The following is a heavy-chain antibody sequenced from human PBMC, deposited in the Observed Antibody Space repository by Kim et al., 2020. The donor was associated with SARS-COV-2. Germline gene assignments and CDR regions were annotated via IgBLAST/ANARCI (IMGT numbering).Heavy chain of an antibody. V-gene: IGHV3-7*03. Sequence: GGSLRLSCAASGFTFSGYWMSWVRQAPGKGLEWVANIKRDGSAKYYVDSVKGRFTISRDNAKNSLYLQMNSLRAEDTAVYYCARATGWELAYYFDFWGQGTPVPVSS. J-gene: IGHJ4*02. D-gene: IGHD1-26*01. CDR2: IKRDGSAK. CDR3: ARATGWELAYYFDF. CDR1: GFTFSGYW.